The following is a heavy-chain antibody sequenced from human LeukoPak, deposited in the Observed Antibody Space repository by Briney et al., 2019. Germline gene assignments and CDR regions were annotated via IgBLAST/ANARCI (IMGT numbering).Heavy chain of an antibody. V-gene: IGHV3-33*01. CDR3: GRLRVDYGDIDY. Sequence: PGGSLRLSCAASGFTFSSHGMNWVRQAPGKGLEWVAVIWFDGTKKFYADSVKGRFTISRDNSKNTLYLQMNRLKVEDTAVYYCGRLRVDYGDIDYWGQGTLVTVPS. D-gene: IGHD4-17*01. CDR2: IWFDGTKK. CDR1: GFTFSSHG. J-gene: IGHJ4*02.